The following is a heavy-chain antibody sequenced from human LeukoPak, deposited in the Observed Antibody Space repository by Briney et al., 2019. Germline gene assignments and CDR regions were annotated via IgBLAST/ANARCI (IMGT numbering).Heavy chain of an antibody. CDR2: ITNTGGT. J-gene: IGHJ6*02. CDR3: ARKTPGTSVDV. Sequence: PSETLSLTCTVSGGSISNSGHYWVWIRQPPGKGLEWIGTITNTGGTYSSPSLKSRVTISIDASKTQISLKLTSVTAADTAVFYCARKTPGTSVDVWGQGTPVTVSS. D-gene: IGHD3-10*01. CDR1: GGSISNSGHY. V-gene: IGHV4-39*01.